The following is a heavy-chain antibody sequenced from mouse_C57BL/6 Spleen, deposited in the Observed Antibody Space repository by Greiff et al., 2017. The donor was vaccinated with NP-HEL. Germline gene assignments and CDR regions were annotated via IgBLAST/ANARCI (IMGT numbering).Heavy chain of an antibody. CDR1: GFTFSSYA. D-gene: IGHD1-1*01. CDR2: ISDGGSYT. CDR3: AGALDYYGSYYFDY. Sequence: EVKLMESGGGLVKPGGSLKLSCAASGFTFSSYAMSWVRQTPEKRLEWVATISDGGSYTYYPDNVKGRFTISRDNAKNKLYLQMSHLKSEDTAMYYCAGALDYYGSYYFDYWGQGTTLTVSS. V-gene: IGHV5-4*03. J-gene: IGHJ2*01.